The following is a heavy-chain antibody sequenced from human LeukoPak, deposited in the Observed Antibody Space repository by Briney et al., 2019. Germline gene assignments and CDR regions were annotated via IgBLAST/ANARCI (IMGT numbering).Heavy chain of an antibody. V-gene: IGHV5-51*01. CDR3: ARKEIAAAEPFAS. Sequence: GESLKISCKGSGYSFTSYWIGWVRQMPGKGLEWMGIIYPGDSDTRYSPSFQGQVTISADKSISTAYLQGSSLKASDTAMYYFARKEIAAAEPFASWGQETLSPSPQ. D-gene: IGHD6-13*01. CDR2: IYPGDSDT. J-gene: IGHJ4*02. CDR1: GYSFTSYW.